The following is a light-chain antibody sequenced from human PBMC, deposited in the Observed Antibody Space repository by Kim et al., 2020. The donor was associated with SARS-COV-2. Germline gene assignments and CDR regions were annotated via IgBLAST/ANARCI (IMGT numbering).Light chain of an antibody. V-gene: IGKV3-20*01. Sequence: LSPGERATLPCRASQSVSSSYLAWYQQKPGQAPRLLIYGASSRATGISDRFSGSGSGTDFTLTISRLEPEDFAVYYCQQYGNSPRTFGQGTKLEI. CDR2: GAS. CDR1: QSVSSSY. J-gene: IGKJ2*02. CDR3: QQYGNSPRT.